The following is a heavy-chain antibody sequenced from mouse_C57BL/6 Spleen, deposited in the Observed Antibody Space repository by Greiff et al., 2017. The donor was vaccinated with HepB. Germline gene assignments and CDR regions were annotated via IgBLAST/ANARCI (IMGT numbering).Heavy chain of an antibody. J-gene: IGHJ4*01. CDR3: ARRWDYYAMDY. Sequence: QVQLQQSGAELVKPGASVKMSCKASGYTFTSYWITWVKQRPGQGLEWIGDIYPGSGSTNYNEKFKSKATLTVDTSSSTAYMQLSSLTSEDSAVYYCARRWDYYAMDYWGQGTSVTVSS. V-gene: IGHV1-55*01. D-gene: IGHD4-1*01. CDR1: GYTFTSYW. CDR2: IYPGSGST.